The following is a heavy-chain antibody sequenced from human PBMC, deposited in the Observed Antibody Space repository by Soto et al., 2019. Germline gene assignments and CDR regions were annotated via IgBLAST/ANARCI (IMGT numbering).Heavy chain of an antibody. V-gene: IGHV1-18*01. CDR2: FNPANQNT. CDR3: ARVKFGAPFDF. J-gene: IGHJ4*02. Sequence: QVQLVQSGTEVKRPGASVKVSCKASGYTFSNYGVSWMRQAPGQGLEWVGWFNPANQNTNYEQKFQDRVSMTADTSTSTGYMKLGGLRFDDTAVYFCARVKFGAPFDFWGQGTLVTVSS. D-gene: IGHD3-16*01. CDR1: GYTFSNYG.